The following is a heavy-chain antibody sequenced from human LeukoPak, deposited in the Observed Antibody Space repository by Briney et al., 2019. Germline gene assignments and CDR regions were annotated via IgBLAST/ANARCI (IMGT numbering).Heavy chain of an antibody. CDR2: ISHDGSNK. CDR1: GFTFSSNV. V-gene: IGHV3-30*07. J-gene: IGHJ4*02. CDR3: ARGYYYDSSGYYPY. Sequence: GGSLRLSCAASGFTFSSNVMHWVRQAPGKGLEWVAVISHDGSNKDYTDSVKGRFTISRDNAKNSLYLQMNSLRAEDTAVYYCARGYYYDSSGYYPYWGQGTLVTVSS. D-gene: IGHD3-22*01.